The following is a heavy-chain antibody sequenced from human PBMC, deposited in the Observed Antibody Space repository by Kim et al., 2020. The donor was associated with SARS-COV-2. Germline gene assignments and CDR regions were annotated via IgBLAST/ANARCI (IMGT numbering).Heavy chain of an antibody. CDR3: TRIPVEDSGTYGWFDP. V-gene: IGHV4-31*03. D-gene: IGHD3-10*01. CDR2: MSYSGIS. J-gene: IGHJ5*02. CDR1: GGSISSAGYY. Sequence: SETLSLTCTVSGGSISSAGYYWNWVRQLPGKGLEWIGYMSYSGISNYNPPLRGRVFISLDASKSQFSVELSSVTAADTAVYYCTRIPVEDSGTYGWFDPWGQGILVTVSS.